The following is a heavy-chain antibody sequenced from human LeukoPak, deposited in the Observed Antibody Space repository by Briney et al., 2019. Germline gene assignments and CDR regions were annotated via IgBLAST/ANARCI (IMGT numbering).Heavy chain of an antibody. J-gene: IGHJ4*02. V-gene: IGHV3-13*01. CDR1: GFTFSSYD. D-gene: IGHD6-19*01. CDR2: IGTAGDT. Sequence: GGSLRLSRAASGFTFSSYDMHWVRQATGKGLEWVSAIGTAGDTYYPGSVKGRFTISRENAKNSLYLQMNSLRAGDTAVYYCARDSSGPHLLTWGQGTLVTVSS. CDR3: ARDSSGPHLLT.